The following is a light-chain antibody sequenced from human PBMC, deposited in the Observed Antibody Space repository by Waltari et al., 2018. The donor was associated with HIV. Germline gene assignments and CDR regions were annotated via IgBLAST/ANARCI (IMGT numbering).Light chain of an antibody. V-gene: IGLV4-69*01. CDR1: SGYSNHA. J-gene: IGLJ2*01. CDR2: MNSDGSH. Sequence: QVVLTQSPSASASLGASVKLTCTLSSGYSNHAIAWHQQQSEKGPRYLMKMNSDGSHNKGAGIPDRFAGSSSGAGRYLTISSLQSEDEAEYYCLTGDTGIGVVGGGTKLTVL. CDR3: LTGDTGIGV.